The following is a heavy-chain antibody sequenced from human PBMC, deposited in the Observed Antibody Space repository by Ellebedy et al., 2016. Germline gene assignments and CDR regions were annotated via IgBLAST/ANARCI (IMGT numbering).Heavy chain of an antibody. V-gene: IGHV3-21*06. Sequence: GESLKISXAASGFTLSVYGMNWVRQAPGKGLDWVSSITNYGAHVYYGDSVRGRFTVSRDNAKNSLFLHLDSLTVEDTAVYYCVRSREVAFYDFWGQGTLVTVSP. CDR2: ITNYGAHV. J-gene: IGHJ4*02. D-gene: IGHD3-10*01. CDR3: VRSREVAFYDF. CDR1: GFTLSVYG.